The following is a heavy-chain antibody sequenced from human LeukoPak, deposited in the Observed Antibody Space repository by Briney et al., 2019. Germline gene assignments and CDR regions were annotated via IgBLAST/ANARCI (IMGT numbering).Heavy chain of an antibody. CDR2: ISSSSSTI. CDR1: GFTFSSYS. J-gene: IGHJ1*01. D-gene: IGHD3-22*01. CDR3: ARDLSPFLYYDSSGYYGAQH. V-gene: IGHV3-48*02. Sequence: GGSLRLSCAASGFTFSSYSMNWVRQARGKGLEWVSCISSSSSTIYYADSVKGRFTISRDNAKNSLYLQMNSLRDEDTAVYYCARDLSPFLYYDSSGYYGAQHWGQGTLVTVSS.